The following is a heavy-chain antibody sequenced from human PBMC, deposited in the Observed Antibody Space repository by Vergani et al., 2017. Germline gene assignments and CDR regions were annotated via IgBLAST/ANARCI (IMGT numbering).Heavy chain of an antibody. CDR1: GFAFGGYG. D-gene: IGHD3-22*01. CDR2: ISFDGNKK. CDR3: AREYSYSSAWPYFDS. Sequence: VQPVESGGGLVKPGGSLRLSCTTSGFAFGGYGMHWVRQAPGKGLEWVASISFDGNKKDYTDSVKGRFTISRDSSKTLYLQMDRLTVEDTAIYFCAREYSYSSAWPYFDSRGQGTLVTVSS. V-gene: IGHV3-30*03. J-gene: IGHJ4*02.